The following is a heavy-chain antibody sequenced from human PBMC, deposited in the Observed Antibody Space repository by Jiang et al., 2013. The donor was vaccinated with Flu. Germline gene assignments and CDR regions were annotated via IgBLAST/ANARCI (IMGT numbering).Heavy chain of an antibody. CDR2: VYPGGSDT. D-gene: IGHD2-15*01. V-gene: IGHV5-51*01. Sequence: RESLRISCKASGYRFFNYWIGWARQMPGKDLEWMGIVYPGGSDTRYRPSFRGQVTISADKSITTAYLQWSSLKASDSAMYYCARVALECSGGSCLDFDYWGQGTLVSVSS. CDR1: GYRFFNYW. J-gene: IGHJ4*02. CDR3: ARVALECSGGSCLDFDY.